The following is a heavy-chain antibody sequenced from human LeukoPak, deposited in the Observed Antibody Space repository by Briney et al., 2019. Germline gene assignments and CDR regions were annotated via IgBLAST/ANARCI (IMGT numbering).Heavy chain of an antibody. CDR2: ISYDGSNK. J-gene: IGHJ3*02. D-gene: IGHD2-21*01. CDR3: ARDFKTYSREDAFDI. V-gene: IGHV3-30*19. CDR1: GFTFSSYG. Sequence: GGSLRLSCAASGFTFSSYGMHWVRQAPGKGLEWVAVISYDGSNKYYAGSVKGRFTISRDNSKNTLYLQMNSLRAEDTAVYYCARDFKTYSREDAFDIWGQGTMVTVSS.